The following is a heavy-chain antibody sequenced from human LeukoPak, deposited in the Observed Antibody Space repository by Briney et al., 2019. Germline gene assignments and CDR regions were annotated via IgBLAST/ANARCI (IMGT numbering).Heavy chain of an antibody. CDR3: ARGLSGYASLLGY. V-gene: IGHV3-9*01. CDR1: GFTFDDYA. CDR2: ISWNSGRI. D-gene: IGHD2-2*01. J-gene: IGHJ4*02. Sequence: GGSLRLSCAASGFTFDDYAMHWVRQAPGKGLEWVSGISWNSGRIGYADSVKGRFTISRDNAKNSLYLQMNSLRAEDTAVYYCARGLSGYASLLGYWGQGTLVTVSA.